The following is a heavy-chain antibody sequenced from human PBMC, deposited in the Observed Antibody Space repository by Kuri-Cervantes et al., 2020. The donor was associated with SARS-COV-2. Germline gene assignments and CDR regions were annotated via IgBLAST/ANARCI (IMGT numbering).Heavy chain of an antibody. V-gene: IGHV3-21*01. D-gene: IGHD2-15*01. J-gene: IGHJ6*02. Sequence: GGSLRLSCAASGFTFSSYSMNWVRQAPGKGLEWVSSISSSSSYIYYADSVKGRFTISRDNAKNSLYLQMNSLGAEDTAVYYCARDPPSPYCSGGSCRTDVWGQGTTVTVSS. CDR2: ISSSSSYI. CDR3: ARDPPSPYCSGGSCRTDV. CDR1: GFTFSSYS.